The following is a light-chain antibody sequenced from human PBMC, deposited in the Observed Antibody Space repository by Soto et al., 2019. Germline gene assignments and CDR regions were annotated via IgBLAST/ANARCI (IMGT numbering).Light chain of an antibody. V-gene: IGLV2-14*01. J-gene: IGLJ1*01. CDR1: SSDIGGYDY. CDR3: CSYTRTSNHYF. CDR2: EVR. Sequence: QSVLTQPACVSGSPGQSITISCTGTSSDIGGYDYVSWYQQRPGKAPKLMIYEVRYRPSGVSNRFSGSKSGNTASLTISGLQAEGEAVYYCCSYTRTSNHYFFGSGTKVTVL.